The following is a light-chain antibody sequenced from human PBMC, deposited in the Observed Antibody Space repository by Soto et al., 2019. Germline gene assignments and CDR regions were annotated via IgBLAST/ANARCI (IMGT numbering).Light chain of an antibody. CDR1: QSVSNNY. CDR3: QQYGSSPRT. CDR2: GAS. V-gene: IGKV3-20*01. J-gene: IGKJ1*01. Sequence: EIVLTQAPGTLSLSPGERATPSCRPSQSVSNNYLAWYQQKPGQAPRLLIHGASNRASGIPDRFSGSGSGTDFTLTISRLEPEDFAVYYCQQYGSSPRTFGQGTKVDIK.